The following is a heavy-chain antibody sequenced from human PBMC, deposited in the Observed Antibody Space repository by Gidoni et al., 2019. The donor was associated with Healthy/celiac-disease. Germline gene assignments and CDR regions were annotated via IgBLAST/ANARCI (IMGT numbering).Heavy chain of an antibody. V-gene: IGHV3-49*04. CDR1: GFTFGDYA. Sequence: EVQLVESGGGLVQPGRSLRLSCTASGFTFGDYAMSWVRQAPGKGLEWVGFIRSKADGGTTEYAASVKGRFTISRDDSKSIAYLQMNSLKTEDTAVYYCTRVKSENYYYYYYMDVWGKGTTVTVSS. CDR2: IRSKADGGTT. J-gene: IGHJ6*03. CDR3: TRVKSENYYYYYYMDV.